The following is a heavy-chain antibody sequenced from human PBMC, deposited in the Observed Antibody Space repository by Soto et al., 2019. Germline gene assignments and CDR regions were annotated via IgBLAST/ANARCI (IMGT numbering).Heavy chain of an antibody. CDR1: GDSISSSSHY. CDR3: ARHIGGSYYRYYYHYAVDV. J-gene: IGHJ6*02. CDR2: FYYSGST. D-gene: IGHD1-26*01. Sequence: QLQLQESGPGLVKPSETLSLTCIVSGDSISSSSHYWAWIRQPPGRGLEWIGSFYYSGSTYYNPSLNSRATMSEDTSKNQFSLKLTSVTTADTARYYCARHIGGSYYRYYYHYAVDVWGQGTTVTVSS. V-gene: IGHV4-39*01.